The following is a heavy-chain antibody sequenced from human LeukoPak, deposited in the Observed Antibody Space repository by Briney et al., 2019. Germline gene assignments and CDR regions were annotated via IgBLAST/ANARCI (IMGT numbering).Heavy chain of an antibody. J-gene: IGHJ6*02. CDR1: GFTFSSYG. CDR3: AKDLALGSGSYYKGLYYYYGMDV. V-gene: IGHV3-30*18. D-gene: IGHD3-10*01. CDR2: ISYDGSNK. Sequence: QAGGSLRLSCAASGFTFSSYGMHWVRQAPGKGLEWVAVISYDGSNKYYADSVKGRFTISRDNSKSTLYLQMNSLRAEDTAVYYCAKDLALGSGSYYKGLYYYYGMDVWGQGTTVTVSS.